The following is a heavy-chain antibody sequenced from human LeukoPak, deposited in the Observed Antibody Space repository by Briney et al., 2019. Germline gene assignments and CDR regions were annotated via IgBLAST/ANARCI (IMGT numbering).Heavy chain of an antibody. J-gene: IGHJ4*02. CDR2: LRDTGGT. D-gene: IGHD5-18*01. CDR3: ATIKRGDIFGFFDF. V-gene: IGHV4-59*11. CDR1: GGSISSHY. Sequence: PSETLSLTCTVSGGSISSHYWGWIQQPPGKGLEWIAYLRDTGGTKANPSLESRVALSADTSKNQFSLRLTSVTAADTAIYYCATIKRGDIFGFFDFWGQGILVTVSS.